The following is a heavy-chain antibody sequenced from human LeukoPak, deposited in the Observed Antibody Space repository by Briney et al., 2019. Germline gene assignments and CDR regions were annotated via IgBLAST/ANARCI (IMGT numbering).Heavy chain of an antibody. V-gene: IGHV3-23*01. CDR2: ISGSGGST. CDR3: AKVPLIYDSSGNYFDY. D-gene: IGHD3-22*01. Sequence: GGSLRLSCAASGFTFSSYAMSWVRQAPGKGLEWVSAISGSGGSTYYADSVKGRFTISRDNAKKSLYLQMNSLRAEDTALYYCAKVPLIYDSSGNYFDYWGQGTLVTVSS. CDR1: GFTFSSYA. J-gene: IGHJ4*02.